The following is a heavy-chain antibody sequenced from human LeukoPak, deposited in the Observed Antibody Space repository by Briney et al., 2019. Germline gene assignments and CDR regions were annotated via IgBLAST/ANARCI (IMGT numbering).Heavy chain of an antibody. CDR3: ARRIAAAAAPYYFDY. Sequence: GALRLSCAASGFTFSSYWMPWVRQAPGKGLLWVSRINSDGSSTSYADSVKGRFTISRDNAKNTLYLQMNSLRAEDTAVYYCARRIAAAAAPYYFDYWGQGILVTVSS. V-gene: IGHV3-74*01. D-gene: IGHD6-13*01. CDR2: INSDGSST. CDR1: GFTFSSYW. J-gene: IGHJ4*02.